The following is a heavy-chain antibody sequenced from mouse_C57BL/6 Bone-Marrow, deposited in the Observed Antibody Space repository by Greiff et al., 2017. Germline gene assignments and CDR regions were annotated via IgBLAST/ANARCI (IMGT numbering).Heavy chain of an antibody. J-gene: IGHJ3*01. D-gene: IGHD5-1*01. Sequence: QVHVKQSGAELVRPGTSVKLSCKASGYTFTSYWMHWVKQRPGQGLEWIGEIDPSDSYTNYNQKFKGKATLTVDKSSSTAYMQLSSLTSDDSSVYYCASTYPSGFAYWGQGTLVTVSA. CDR1: GYTFTSYW. CDR2: IDPSDSYT. CDR3: ASTYPSGFAY. V-gene: IGHV1-59*01.